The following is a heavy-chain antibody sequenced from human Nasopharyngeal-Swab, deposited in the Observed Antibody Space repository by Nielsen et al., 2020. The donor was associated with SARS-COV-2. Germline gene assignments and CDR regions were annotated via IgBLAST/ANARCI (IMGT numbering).Heavy chain of an antibody. CDR3: AHCPFSSNWFFDY. CDR2: IYWNGDE. D-gene: IGHD2-2*01. Sequence: WIRQPPGKAPEWLAVIYWNGDERYNPSLKTRLTITKDSSKNEVVLTMTNMDPVDTATYYCAHCPFSSNWFFDYWGQGISVTVSS. J-gene: IGHJ4*02. V-gene: IGHV2-5*01.